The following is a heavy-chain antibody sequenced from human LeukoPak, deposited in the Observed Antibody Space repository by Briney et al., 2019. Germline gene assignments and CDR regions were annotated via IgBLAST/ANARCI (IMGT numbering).Heavy chain of an antibody. CDR2: IHTSGGT. D-gene: IGHD6-19*01. CDR3: AGRAQTTGWSFDY. V-gene: IGHV4-4*07. CDR1: GGSISSYY. Sequence: SETLSLTCIVSGGSISSYYWSWIRQPAGKGLEWIGQIHTSGGTNYNPSLKSRVAMSVDTSKNQFSLELSSVTAADTAVYYCAGRAQTTGWSFDYWGQGALVTVSS. J-gene: IGHJ4*02.